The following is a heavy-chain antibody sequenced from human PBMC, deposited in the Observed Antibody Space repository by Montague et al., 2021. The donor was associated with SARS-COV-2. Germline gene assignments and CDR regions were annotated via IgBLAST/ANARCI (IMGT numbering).Heavy chain of an antibody. J-gene: IGHJ3*01. D-gene: IGHD3-10*01. CDR2: IYYSGTT. CDR1: GGSITRNYY. CDR3: ARPLVRGVPKAFDF. Sequence: SETLSLTCTVSGGSITRNYYWGWIRQPPGKGLEWVGNIYYSGTTFINPSLESRVTISVDASKNQFSLNLTSVTAADTAVYYCARPLVRGVPKAFDFWGQGALVIVSS. V-gene: IGHV4-39*01.